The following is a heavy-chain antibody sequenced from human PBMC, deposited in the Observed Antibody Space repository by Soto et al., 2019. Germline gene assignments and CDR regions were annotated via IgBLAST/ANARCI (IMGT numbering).Heavy chain of an antibody. CDR2: ISYDGNNK. V-gene: IGHV3-30-3*01. CDR3: AREVASYDRSGFFDY. D-gene: IGHD3-22*01. Sequence: HPGASLRLSCAGSGFIFSNSAFHWVRQAPGKGLEWVALISYDGNNKYYADSVKGRFTISRDNSKNTLYLQMHSLRADDTAVYYCAREVASYDRSGFFDYWGQGALVTVSS. CDR1: GFIFSNSA. J-gene: IGHJ4*02.